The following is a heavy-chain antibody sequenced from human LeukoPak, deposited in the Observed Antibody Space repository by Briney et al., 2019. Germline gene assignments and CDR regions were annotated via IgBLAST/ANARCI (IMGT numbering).Heavy chain of an antibody. CDR2: IYTGGST. CDR1: GGSISSYY. V-gene: IGHV4-4*07. D-gene: IGHD5-18*01. Sequence: SETLPLTCTVSGGSISSYYWSWIRQPAGKGLEWIGRIYTGGSTNYNPSLKSRVTMSVDTSKNQFSLKLSSVTAADTAVYYCARGRGYGLYYYYYGMDVWGQGTTVTVSS. J-gene: IGHJ6*02. CDR3: ARGRGYGLYYYYYGMDV.